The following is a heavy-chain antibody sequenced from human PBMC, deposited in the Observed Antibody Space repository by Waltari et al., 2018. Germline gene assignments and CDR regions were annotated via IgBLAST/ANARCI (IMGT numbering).Heavy chain of an antibody. CDR1: GFTFSDHY. CDR2: TRNKANSYTT. D-gene: IGHD3-10*01. Sequence: EVQLVESGGGLVQPGGSLRLSCAASGFTFSDHYMDWVRQAPGKGLEWVGRTRNKANSYTTEYAASVKGRVTISMDDSKNSLYLQMNSRKTEDTAVYYCARERGSGSYYNKIYYYYYGMDVWGQGTTVTVSS. V-gene: IGHV3-72*01. J-gene: IGHJ6*02. CDR3: ARERGSGSYYNKIYYYYYGMDV.